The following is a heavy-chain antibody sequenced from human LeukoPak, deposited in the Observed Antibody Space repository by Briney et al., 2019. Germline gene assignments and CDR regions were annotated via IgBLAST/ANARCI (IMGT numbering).Heavy chain of an antibody. J-gene: IGHJ1*01. CDR1: GFTFSSYA. CDR2: ISYDGSNK. CDR3: ARDEGSSGYYERYFQH. Sequence: GRSLRLSCAASGFTFSSYAMHWVRQAPGKGLEWVAVISYDGSNKYYADSMKGRFTISRDNSKNTLYLQMNSLRAEDTAVYYCARDEGSSGYYERYFQHWGQGTLVTVSS. D-gene: IGHD3-22*01. V-gene: IGHV3-30*04.